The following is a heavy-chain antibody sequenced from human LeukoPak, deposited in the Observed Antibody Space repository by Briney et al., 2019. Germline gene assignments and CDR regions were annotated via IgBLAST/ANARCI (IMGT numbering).Heavy chain of an antibody. CDR2: ISYDGSNK. Sequence: PGRSLRLSCAASGLTFSSYGMHWVRQAPGKGLEWVAVISYDGSNKYYADSVKGRFTISRDNSKNTLYLQMNSLRAQDTAVYYCAKEGPAYGSGSYHKYNWFDPWGQGTLVTVSS. D-gene: IGHD3-10*01. CDR1: GLTFSSYG. V-gene: IGHV3-30*18. CDR3: AKEGPAYGSGSYHKYNWFDP. J-gene: IGHJ5*02.